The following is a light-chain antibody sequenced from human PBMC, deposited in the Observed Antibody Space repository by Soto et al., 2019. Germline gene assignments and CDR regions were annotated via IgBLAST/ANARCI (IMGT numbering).Light chain of an antibody. V-gene: IGKV3-15*01. CDR2: GAS. J-gene: IGKJ2*01. CDR1: QSVGRD. CDR3: QQYNNWPPYT. Sequence: EVVMTQSPATLSVSPGXRGTLSCRASQSVGRDLAWYQQKPGQAPRLLIYGASTRATGIPARFSGSGSGTEFTLTIRSLQSEDFAVYYCQQYNNWPPYTFGQGTKVDIK.